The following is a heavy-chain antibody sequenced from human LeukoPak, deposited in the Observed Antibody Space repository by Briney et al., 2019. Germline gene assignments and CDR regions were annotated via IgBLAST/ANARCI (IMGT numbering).Heavy chain of an antibody. Sequence: ASVKVSCKASGYTFTSYGISWVRQAPGQGLEWMGWISAYNGNTNYAQKLQGRVTMTTDTSTSTAYMELRSVRSDDTAVYYCARGRLVVDRKGAFDIWGQGTMVTVSS. D-gene: IGHD6-19*01. CDR3: ARGRLVVDRKGAFDI. CDR1: GYTFTSYG. V-gene: IGHV1-18*01. CDR2: ISAYNGNT. J-gene: IGHJ3*02.